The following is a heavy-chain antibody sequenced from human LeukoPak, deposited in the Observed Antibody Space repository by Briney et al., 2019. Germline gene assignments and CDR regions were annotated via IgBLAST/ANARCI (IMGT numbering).Heavy chain of an antibody. D-gene: IGHD2-2*02. CDR2: INHSGST. J-gene: IGHJ6*02. CDR3: ARLYCSSTSCHKYYGMDV. V-gene: IGHV4-34*01. Sequence: SETLSLTCAVYGGSFSGYYWSWIRQPPGKGLEWIGEINHSGSTNYNPSLKSRVTISVDTSKNQFSLKLSSVTAADTAVYYCARLYCSSTSCHKYYGMDVWGQGTTVTVSS. CDR1: GGSFSGYY.